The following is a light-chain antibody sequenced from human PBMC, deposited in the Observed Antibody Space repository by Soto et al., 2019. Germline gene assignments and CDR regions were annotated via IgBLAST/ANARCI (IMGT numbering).Light chain of an antibody. J-gene: IGKJ1*01. CDR3: QHYGTSPTWT. V-gene: IGKV3-20*01. Sequence: DIVLTQSPGTLSLSPGERATLSCRASQSVSNSYLAWYQQKPGQAPRLLIYVASSRATGIPDRFSGDGSGADFTLTISRLEPEDFVVYYCQHYGTSPTWTFGQGTKVEVK. CDR1: QSVSNSY. CDR2: VAS.